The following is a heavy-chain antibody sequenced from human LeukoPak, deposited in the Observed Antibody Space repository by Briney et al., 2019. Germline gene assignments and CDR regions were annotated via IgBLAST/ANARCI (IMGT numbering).Heavy chain of an antibody. Sequence: SETLSLTCAVYGGSFSGYYWSWIRQPPGKGLEWIGEINHSGSTNYNPSLKSRVTISVDTSKNQFSLKLSSVTAADTAVYYCARGREIQLQGSQIPDYWGQGTLVTVSS. CDR1: GGSFSGYY. CDR2: INHSGST. V-gene: IGHV4-34*01. CDR3: ARGREIQLQGSQIPDY. J-gene: IGHJ4*02. D-gene: IGHD5-18*01.